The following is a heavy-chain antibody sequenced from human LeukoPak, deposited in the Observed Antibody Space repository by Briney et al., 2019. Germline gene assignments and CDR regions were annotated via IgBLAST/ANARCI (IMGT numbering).Heavy chain of an antibody. CDR2: INHSGST. Sequence: PSETLSLTCAVYGGSFSGYYWSWIRHAPGKGLEWIGEINHSGSTNYNPSLKSRVTISLDTSKNQFSLRLSSVSAADTAVYYCSRGLSGVWGSYRYPGWGQGTLVTVSS. D-gene: IGHD3-16*02. CDR3: SRGLSGVWGSYRYPG. J-gene: IGHJ4*02. CDR1: GGSFSGYY. V-gene: IGHV4-34*01.